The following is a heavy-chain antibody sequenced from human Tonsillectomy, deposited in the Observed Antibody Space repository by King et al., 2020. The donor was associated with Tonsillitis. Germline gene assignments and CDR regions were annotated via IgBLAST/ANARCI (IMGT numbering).Heavy chain of an antibody. D-gene: IGHD6-13*01. J-gene: IGHJ4*02. Sequence: VQLVESGGGVVQPGRSLRLSCAASGFTFSTYTMHWVRQAPGKGLEWVAVISYDGGNKYHADSVKGRFTISRDNSKNTLYLQMNSLRAEDTAVYYCAREGSLYSSSWYGYWGQGTLVTVSS. CDR3: AREGSLYSSSWYGY. CDR1: GFTFSTYT. CDR2: ISYDGGNK. V-gene: IGHV3-30*04.